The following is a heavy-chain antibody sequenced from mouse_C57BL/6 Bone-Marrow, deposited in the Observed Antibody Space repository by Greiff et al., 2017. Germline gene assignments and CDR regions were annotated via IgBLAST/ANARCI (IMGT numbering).Heavy chain of an antibody. CDR1: GFSLTSYG. J-gene: IGHJ4*01. CDR3: ARNPPITTVVATYYAMDY. CDR2: IWSGGST. D-gene: IGHD1-1*01. Sequence: QVQLQQSGPGLVQPSQSLSITCTVSGFSLTSYGVHWVRQSPGKGLEWLGVIWSGGSTDYNAAFISRLSISKDNSKSQVFFKMNSLQADDTAIYYCARNPPITTVVATYYAMDYWGQGTSVTVSS. V-gene: IGHV2-2*01.